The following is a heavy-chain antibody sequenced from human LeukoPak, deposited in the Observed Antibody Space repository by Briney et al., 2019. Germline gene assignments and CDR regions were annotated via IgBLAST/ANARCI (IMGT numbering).Heavy chain of an antibody. V-gene: IGHV3-30-3*01. CDR1: GFTFSSYA. CDR3: ARASGYQLLSGYYHYMDV. CDR2: ISHDGINK. D-gene: IGHD2-2*01. J-gene: IGHJ6*03. Sequence: GRSLRLSCAASGFTFSSYAMHWVRQAPGKGLEWVAVISHDGINKYYADSVKGRFTISRDNSKNTLYLQMNSLRDEDKAVYYCARASGYQLLSGYYHYMDVWGKGTTVTVSS.